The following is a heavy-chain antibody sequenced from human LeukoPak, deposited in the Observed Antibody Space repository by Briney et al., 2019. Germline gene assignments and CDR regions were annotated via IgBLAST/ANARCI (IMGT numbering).Heavy chain of an antibody. V-gene: IGHV1-2*02. CDR2: INPDRGGT. D-gene: IGHD6-13*01. J-gene: IGHJ6*03. Sequence: ASVKVSCKASGYTFTGYYMHWVRQAPGQGLEWTGWINPDRGGTNYAQKFQGRVTMTRDTSISTAYMELSRLRSDDTAVYYCARGGHSSSWYYYYYYMDVWGKGTTVTVSS. CDR3: ARGGHSSSWYYYYYYMDV. CDR1: GYTFTGYY.